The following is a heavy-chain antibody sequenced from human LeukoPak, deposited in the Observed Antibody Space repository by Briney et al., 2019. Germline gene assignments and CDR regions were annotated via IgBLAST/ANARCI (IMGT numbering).Heavy chain of an antibody. D-gene: IGHD5-18*01. CDR3: ARVGGYSYGADF. J-gene: IGHJ4*02. CDR2: IYYSGST. CDR1: GCSISSGGYY. Sequence: SQTLSLTCTVSGCSISSGGYYWSWIRQHPGKGLEWIGCIYYSGSTYYNPSLRRRVTISVDTSKNQFSLKLSSVTAADTAVYYCARVGGYSYGADFWGQGTLVTVSS. V-gene: IGHV4-31*03.